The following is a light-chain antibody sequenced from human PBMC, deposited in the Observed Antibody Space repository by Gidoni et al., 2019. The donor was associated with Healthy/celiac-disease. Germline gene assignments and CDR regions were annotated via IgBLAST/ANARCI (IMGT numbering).Light chain of an antibody. CDR2: DTS. CDR1: TGAVTSGHY. V-gene: IGLV7-46*01. Sequence: QSVVTQEPSLTVSPGGTVTLTCGSSTGAVTSGHYPYWFQQKPGQASRTLIYDTSNKHSWTPAQFSGSLLGGKAALTLSGAQPEDEAEYYCLLSWRVFGTGTKVTVL. J-gene: IGLJ1*01. CDR3: LLSWRV.